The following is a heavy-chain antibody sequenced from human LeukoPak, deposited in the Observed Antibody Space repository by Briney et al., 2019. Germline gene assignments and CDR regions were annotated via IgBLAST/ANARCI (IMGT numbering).Heavy chain of an antibody. CDR3: ARELWFGELLYWFDP. D-gene: IGHD3-10*01. Sequence: PGRSLRLSCAASGFTSSSYAMHWVRQAPGKGLEWVAVISYDGSNKYYADSVKGRFTISRDNSKNTLYLQMNSLRAEDTAVYYCARELWFGELLYWFDPWGQGTLVTVSS. V-gene: IGHV3-30*04. CDR2: ISYDGSNK. J-gene: IGHJ5*02. CDR1: GFTSSSYA.